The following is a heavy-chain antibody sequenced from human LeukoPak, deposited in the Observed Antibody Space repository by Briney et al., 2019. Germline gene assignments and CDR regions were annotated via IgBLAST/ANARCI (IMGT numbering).Heavy chain of an antibody. J-gene: IGHJ6*02. CDR1: GFTFSTYS. CDR2: FSSSSYYI. CDR3: ARGMNYYDNSGPRWNV. Sequence: GGSLRLSCAASGFTFSTYSMNWGRPAPGEGLGWVSSFSSSSYYIYNADSVKGRFTISRDNAKNSLYLQMNSLRAEDTAEYHCARGMNYYDNSGPRWNVWGQGTTVTVSS. D-gene: IGHD3-22*01. V-gene: IGHV3-21*01.